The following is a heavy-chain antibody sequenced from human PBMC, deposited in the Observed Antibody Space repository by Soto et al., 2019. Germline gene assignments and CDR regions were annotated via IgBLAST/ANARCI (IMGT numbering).Heavy chain of an antibody. V-gene: IGHV3-23*01. CDR3: AKGGYDSSGHSLYNFDS. Sequence: GGSLGLSCAASGLPLSSCAILWVRQAPVKGLECVSTISGGGGNTYYADSVKGRFTISRDNSKSTLYLQMNSLRAEDTAVYYCAKGGYDSSGHSLYNFDSWGQGTLVTVSS. J-gene: IGHJ4*02. CDR2: ISGGGGNT. CDR1: GLPLSSCA. D-gene: IGHD3-22*01.